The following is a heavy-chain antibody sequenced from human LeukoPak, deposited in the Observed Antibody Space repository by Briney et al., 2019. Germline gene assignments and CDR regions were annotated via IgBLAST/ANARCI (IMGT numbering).Heavy chain of an antibody. V-gene: IGHV1-18*01. J-gene: IGHJ6*02. Sequence: GASVKVSCKASGYTFTSYGISWVRQAPGQGLAWMGWISAYNGNTNYAQKLQGRVTMTTDTSTSTAYMELRSLRSDDTAVYYCARGCSGGSCSPVYYYGMDVWGQGTTVTVSS. CDR3: ARGCSGGSCSPVYYYGMDV. D-gene: IGHD2-15*01. CDR1: GYTFTSYG. CDR2: ISAYNGNT.